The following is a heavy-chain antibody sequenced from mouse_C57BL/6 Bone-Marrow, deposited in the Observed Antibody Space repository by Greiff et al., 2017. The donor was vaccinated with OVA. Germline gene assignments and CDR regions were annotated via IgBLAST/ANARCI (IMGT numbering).Heavy chain of an antibody. Sequence: EVQLVESGEGLVKPGGSLKLSCAASGFTFSSYAMSWVRQTPEKRLEWVAYISSGGDYIYYADTVKGRFTISRDNARNTLYLQMSSLKSEDTAMYYCTRDPSTTVVMDYWGQGTSVTVSS. CDR1: GFTFSSYA. J-gene: IGHJ4*01. CDR2: ISSGGDYI. CDR3: TRDPSTTVVMDY. V-gene: IGHV5-9-1*02. D-gene: IGHD1-1*01.